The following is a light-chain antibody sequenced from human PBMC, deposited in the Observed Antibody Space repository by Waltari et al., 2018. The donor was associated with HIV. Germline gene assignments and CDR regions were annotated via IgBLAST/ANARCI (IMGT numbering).Light chain of an antibody. J-gene: IGLJ3*02. V-gene: IGLV2-11*01. CDR3: CSYAGTYTWV. CDR1: SSDVGGYNY. CDR2: DVS. Sequence: QSALTQPRSVSGSPGQSVTISCTGTSSDVGGYNYVSWYQQHPTQAPKLTIYDVSKRPSGVPDRFSGSKPGNTASLTIAWLQAGDEADYYCCSYAGTYTWVFGGGTKLTVL.